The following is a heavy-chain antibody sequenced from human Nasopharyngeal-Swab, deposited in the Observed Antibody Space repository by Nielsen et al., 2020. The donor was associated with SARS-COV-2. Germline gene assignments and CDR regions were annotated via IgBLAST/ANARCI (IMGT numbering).Heavy chain of an antibody. CDR2: ISSSSSYT. D-gene: IGHD2-2*01. CDR1: GFTFSDYY. Sequence: GESLKISCAASGFTFSDYYMSWIRQAPGKGLEWVSYISSSSSYTNYADSVKGRFTISRDNAKNSLYLQMNSLRAEDTAVYYCAKDRRDCSTTSCQKYIFDYWGQGTLVTVSS. J-gene: IGHJ4*02. CDR3: AKDRRDCSTTSCQKYIFDY. V-gene: IGHV3-11*05.